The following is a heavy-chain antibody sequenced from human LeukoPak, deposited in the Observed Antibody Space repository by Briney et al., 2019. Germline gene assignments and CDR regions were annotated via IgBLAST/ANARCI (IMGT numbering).Heavy chain of an antibody. CDR1: GGSISSYY. Sequence: SETLSLTCTVSGGSISSYYWSWVRQPPGKGLEWIGYIYYSGSTNYNPSLKSRVTISVDTSKNQFSLKLSSVTAADTAVYYCARSKGIAARTPFDYWGQGTLVTVSS. J-gene: IGHJ4*02. CDR3: ARSKGIAARTPFDY. V-gene: IGHV4-59*01. CDR2: IYYSGST. D-gene: IGHD6-6*01.